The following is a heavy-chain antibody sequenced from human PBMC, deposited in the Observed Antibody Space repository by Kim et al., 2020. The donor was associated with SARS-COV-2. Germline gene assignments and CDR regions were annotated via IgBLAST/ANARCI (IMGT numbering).Heavy chain of an antibody. Sequence: GGSLRLSCAASGFTFSSYSMNWVRQAPGKGLEWVSYISSSSSTIYYADSVKGRFTISRDNAKNSLYLQMNSLRDEDTAVYYCARDYSYRAYYDILTGYVNNYYYYGMDVWGQGTTVTVSS. CDR3: ARDYSYRAYYDILTGYVNNYYYYGMDV. V-gene: IGHV3-48*02. D-gene: IGHD3-9*01. CDR2: ISSSSSTI. J-gene: IGHJ6*02. CDR1: GFTFSSYS.